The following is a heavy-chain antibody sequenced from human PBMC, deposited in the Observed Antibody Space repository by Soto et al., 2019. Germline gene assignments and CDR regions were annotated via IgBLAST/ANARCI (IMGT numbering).Heavy chain of an antibody. CDR1: GYSFTSYW. Sequence: GASLKISCKSSGYSFTSYWIGWVRQMPGKGLEWMGIIYPGDSDTRYNPSLQGQVTISVDESISTAYLHWSSLKASDTAMYFFARLKVPNSDPTRGGSFDYWGRGPLVTVS. D-gene: IGHD2-2*01. V-gene: IGHV5-51*01. J-gene: IGHJ4*02. CDR2: IYPGDSDT. CDR3: ARLKVPNSDPTRGGSFDY.